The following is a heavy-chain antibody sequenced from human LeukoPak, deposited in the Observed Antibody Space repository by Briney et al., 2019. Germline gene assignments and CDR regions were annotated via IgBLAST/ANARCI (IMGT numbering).Heavy chain of an antibody. J-gene: IGHJ6*02. CDR1: GGSISNYY. D-gene: IGHD6-13*01. Sequence: PSETLSLTRTVSGGSISNYYWSWIRQPPGKGLEWIGYIYYSGSTNYNPSLKSRVTISVDTSKTQFSLKLSSVTAADTAVYYCARRVYTGDYYYGMDVWGQGTTVTVSS. CDR3: ARRVYTGDYYYGMDV. CDR2: IYYSGST. V-gene: IGHV4-59*08.